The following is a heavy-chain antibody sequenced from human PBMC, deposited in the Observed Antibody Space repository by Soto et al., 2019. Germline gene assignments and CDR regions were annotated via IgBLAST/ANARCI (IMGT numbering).Heavy chain of an antibody. J-gene: IGHJ6*02. CDR2: ISYDGSNK. CDR3: AMIRNQYGSGIAFGMDV. CDR1: GFTLSSYG. D-gene: IGHD3-10*01. V-gene: IGHV3-30*03. Sequence: GGSLRLSCAASGFTLSSYGMHWVRQAPGKGLEWVAVISYDGSNKYYADSVKGRFTISRDNSKNTLYLQMNSLRAEDTAVYYCAMIRNQYGSGIAFGMDVWGQGTTVTVSS.